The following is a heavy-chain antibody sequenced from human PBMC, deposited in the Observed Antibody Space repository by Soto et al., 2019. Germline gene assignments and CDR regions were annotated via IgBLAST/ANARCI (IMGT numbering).Heavy chain of an antibody. CDR2: INPSGGRT. CDR1: GYTFSSHF. D-gene: IGHD5-18*01. V-gene: IGHV1-46*03. CDR3: AGDGSYSFEYYFDC. Sequence: QVQLVQSGAEVKEPGASVKVSCKTSGYTFSSHFIHWVRQAPGQGLGWMGIINPSGGRTTYAQKFQGRVTVTSDTSTGVGYMELRRLRSDDTAVYYCAGDGSYSFEYYFDCWGQGTLVTVSS. J-gene: IGHJ4*02.